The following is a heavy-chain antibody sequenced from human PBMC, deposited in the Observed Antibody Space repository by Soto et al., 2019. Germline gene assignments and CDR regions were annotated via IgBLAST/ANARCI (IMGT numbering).Heavy chain of an antibody. CDR3: ARPGAPTDTVVYDF. CDR2: IYPGDSET. Sequence: PGESLKISCKASVYSFANYWIGWVCQKPGKGLEWMGVIYPGDSETTYSPSFEGQVIISVDRSRGTAFLEWSSLKASDTAMYYCARPGAPTDTVVYDFWGQGTQVTVS. J-gene: IGHJ4*02. CDR1: VYSFANYW. V-gene: IGHV5-51*01. D-gene: IGHD5-18*01.